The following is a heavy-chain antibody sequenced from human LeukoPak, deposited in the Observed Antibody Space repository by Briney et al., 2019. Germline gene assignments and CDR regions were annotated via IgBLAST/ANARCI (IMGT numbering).Heavy chain of an antibody. V-gene: IGHV4-39*01. CDR2: IYYSGST. Sequence: SETLSLTCTVSGGSISSISYYWGWIRQPPGKGLEWIGSIYYSGSTYYNPSLKSRVTISVDTPKNQFSLKLSSVTAADTAVYYCARRSGIAAAGIDYWGQGTLVTVSS. CDR1: GGSISSISYY. D-gene: IGHD6-13*01. J-gene: IGHJ4*02. CDR3: ARRSGIAAAGIDY.